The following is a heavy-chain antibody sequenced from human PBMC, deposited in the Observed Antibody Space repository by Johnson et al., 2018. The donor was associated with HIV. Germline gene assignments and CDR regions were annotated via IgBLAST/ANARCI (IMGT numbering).Heavy chain of an antibody. CDR2: IRYDGSNK. Sequence: VQLVESGGGVVQPGGSLRLSCAASGFTFSSYGMHWVRQAPGKGLEWVAFIRYDGSNKYYADSVKGRFTISRDNSKNTLYLQMNSLRAEDTAVYYCARGIGSSWPLDAFDIWGQGTMVTVSS. J-gene: IGHJ3*02. D-gene: IGHD6-13*01. CDR3: ARGIGSSWPLDAFDI. V-gene: IGHV3-30*02. CDR1: GFTFSSYG.